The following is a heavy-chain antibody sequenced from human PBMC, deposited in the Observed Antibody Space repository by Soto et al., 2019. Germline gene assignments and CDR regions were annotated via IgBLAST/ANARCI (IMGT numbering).Heavy chain of an antibody. V-gene: IGHV4-59*01. CDR1: GGSISSYY. CDR3: VRDCYASSCFDY. D-gene: IGHD6-13*01. CDR2: ISYSGST. J-gene: IGHJ4*02. Sequence: QVQLQESGPGLVKPSETLSLTCTVSGGSISSYYWSWIRQPPGKGLEWIGYISYSGSTNYNPSLKSRVTISVDTSKNQFSLKVGSVTAADTVVYYCVRDCYASSCFDYWGQGILVTVSS.